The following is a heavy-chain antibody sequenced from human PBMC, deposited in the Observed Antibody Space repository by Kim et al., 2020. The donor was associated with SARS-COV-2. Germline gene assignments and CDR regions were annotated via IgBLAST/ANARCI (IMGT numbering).Heavy chain of an antibody. J-gene: IGHJ6*02. CDR2: ISGGDT. CDR1: GYILTNYG. D-gene: IGHD2-8*02. V-gene: IGHV1-18*01. CDR3: ARDRWYMLSSPFGMDV. Sequence: ASVKVSCKASGYILTNYGVSWVRQAPGQGLEWMGWISGGDTKYAQRFQGRLTMTTDTSTSTVYMELGSLRSDDTAVYYCARDRWYMLSSPFGMDVWGQGTTVIVSS.